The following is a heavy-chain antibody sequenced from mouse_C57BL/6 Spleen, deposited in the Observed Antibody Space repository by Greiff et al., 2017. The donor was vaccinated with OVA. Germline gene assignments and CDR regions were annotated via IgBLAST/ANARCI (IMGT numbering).Heavy chain of an antibody. Sequence: VHLVESGPELVKPGASVKISCKASGYAFSSSWMNWVKQRPGKGLEWIGLIYPGDGDTNYNGKFKGKATLTADKSSSTAYMQLSSLTSEDSAVYFCARGDYGSPYAMDYWGQGTSVTVSS. CDR2: IYPGDGDT. J-gene: IGHJ4*01. CDR1: GYAFSSSW. V-gene: IGHV1-82*01. D-gene: IGHD1-1*01. CDR3: ARGDYGSPYAMDY.